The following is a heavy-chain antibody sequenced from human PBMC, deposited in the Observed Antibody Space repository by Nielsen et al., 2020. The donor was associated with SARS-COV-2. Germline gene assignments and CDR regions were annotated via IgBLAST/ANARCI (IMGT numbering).Heavy chain of an antibody. CDR2: ISWNIGSI. Sequence: SLKISCAASRFTFDDYAMHWVRQAPGKGLEWVSGISWNIGSIGYAYSVNGRFTISRDNAKNSLYLQMNSLEAEDTALYYCAFQPVDGKDYWGQGTLVTVSS. CDR1: RFTFDDYA. J-gene: IGHJ4*02. V-gene: IGHV3-9*01. D-gene: IGHD6-19*01. CDR3: AFQPVDGKDY.